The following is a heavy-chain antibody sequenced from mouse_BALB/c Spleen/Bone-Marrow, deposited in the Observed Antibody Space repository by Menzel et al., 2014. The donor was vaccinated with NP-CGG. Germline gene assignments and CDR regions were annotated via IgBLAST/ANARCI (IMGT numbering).Heavy chain of an antibody. V-gene: IGHV1S22*01. CDR3: TRWEVRAYYAMDY. CDR2: IYPGSGST. J-gene: IGHJ4*01. CDR1: GYTFTSYW. D-gene: IGHD2-14*01. Sequence: LKDSGSELVRPGVSVKLSCKASGYTFTSYWMHWVKQRPGQGPEWIGKIYPGSGSTNYDEKFKNKATLTVDTSSSTVYMQLSSLTSEDSAVYYCTRWEVRAYYAMDYWGQGTSVTVSS.